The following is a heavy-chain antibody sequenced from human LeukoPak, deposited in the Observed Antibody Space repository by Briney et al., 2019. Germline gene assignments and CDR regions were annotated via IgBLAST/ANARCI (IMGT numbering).Heavy chain of an antibody. Sequence: SETLSLTCTVPGGSISSSTYYSGWIRQPPGEGLEWLGSIYYSGSTYYNTSLNSRVTISVDTSKNQFSLKLRAVTAADTAVYYCARHWDSSGYPDPSWFYPCGQGTLVTVSS. CDR1: GGSISSSTYY. V-gene: IGHV4-39*01. D-gene: IGHD3-22*01. CDR2: IYYSGST. CDR3: ARHWDSSGYPDPSWFYP. J-gene: IGHJ5*02.